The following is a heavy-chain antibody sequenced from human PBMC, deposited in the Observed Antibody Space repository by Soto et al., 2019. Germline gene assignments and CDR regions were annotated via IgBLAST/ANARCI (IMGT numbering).Heavy chain of an antibody. V-gene: IGHV3-9*01. Sequence: PGGSLRLSCAASGFTFDDYAMHWVRQAPGKGLEWVSGISWNSGSIGYADSVKGRFTISRDNAKNSLYLQMNSLRAEDTALYYCAKDKASGSSADGGYYYSGMDVWGQGTTVTVSS. D-gene: IGHD3-16*01. CDR1: GFTFDDYA. J-gene: IGHJ6*02. CDR3: AKDKASGSSADGGYYYSGMDV. CDR2: ISWNSGSI.